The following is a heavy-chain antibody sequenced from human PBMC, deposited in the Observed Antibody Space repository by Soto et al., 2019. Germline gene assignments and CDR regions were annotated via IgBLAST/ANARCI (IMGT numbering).Heavy chain of an antibody. D-gene: IGHD3-3*01. Sequence: GGSLRLSCAASGFTFSSYGMHWVRQAPGKGLEWVAVIWYDGSNKYYADSVKGRFTISRDNAKNSLYLQMNSLRAEDTAVYYCARTIFGVVIFHPYYMDVWGKGTTVTVSS. CDR1: GFTFSSYG. CDR3: ARTIFGVVIFHPYYMDV. J-gene: IGHJ6*03. CDR2: IWYDGSNK. V-gene: IGHV3-33*03.